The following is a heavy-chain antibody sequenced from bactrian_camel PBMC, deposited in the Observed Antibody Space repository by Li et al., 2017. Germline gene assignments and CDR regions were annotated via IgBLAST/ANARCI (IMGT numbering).Heavy chain of an antibody. CDR1: GYTYSSIC. J-gene: IGHJ6*01. V-gene: IGHV3S40*01. D-gene: IGHD2*01. CDR3: AARGGGGRVGCSGGYYGDADFGR. Sequence: DVQLVESGGGSVQPGGSLRPSCAASGYTYSSICMGWFRQAPGKEREAVAVIWTGGGSTYYADSVKGRFTLSEDSAKNTVYLQKNSLTPEDTAMYYCAARGGGGRVGCSGGYYGDADFGRWGQGTQVTV. CDR2: IWTGGGST.